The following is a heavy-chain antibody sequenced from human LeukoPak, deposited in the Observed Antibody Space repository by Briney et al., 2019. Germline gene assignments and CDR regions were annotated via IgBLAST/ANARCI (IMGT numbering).Heavy chain of an antibody. Sequence: ASVKVSCKASGYIFTSYYFHWVRQAPGQGLEWMGIINPSGGRTNYAQKFQGRVSMTRDTSISTAYMELSRLRSDDTAVYYCARPARGGSEGFDYWGQGTLVTVSS. J-gene: IGHJ4*02. CDR2: INPSGGRT. CDR1: GYIFTSYY. D-gene: IGHD1-26*01. CDR3: ARPARGGSEGFDY. V-gene: IGHV1-46*01.